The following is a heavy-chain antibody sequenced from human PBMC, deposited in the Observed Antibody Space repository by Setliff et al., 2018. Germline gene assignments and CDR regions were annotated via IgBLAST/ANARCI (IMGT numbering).Heavy chain of an antibody. J-gene: IGHJ5*02. CDR3: ARHLSHCTMTTCYNNWFDP. Sequence: SETLSLTCAVYGGPLSSYYWGWIRQAPGKGLEWIGSLYHSGTTYYNPSLKRRVTISLDTSKNHFSLNLNSVTAADTAVYFCARHLSHCTMTTCYNNWFDPWGQGTLVTVSS. CDR2: LYHSGTT. CDR1: GGPLSSYY. V-gene: IGHV4-38-2*01. D-gene: IGHD2-2*02.